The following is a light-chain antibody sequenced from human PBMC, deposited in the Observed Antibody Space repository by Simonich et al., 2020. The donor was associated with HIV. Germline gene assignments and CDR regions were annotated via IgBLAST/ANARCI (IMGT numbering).Light chain of an antibody. CDR2: DDN. CDR3: QVWDNSSDHVV. V-gene: IGLV3-21*03. J-gene: IGLJ2*01. CDR1: NIGSKS. Sequence: SYVLTQPPSVSVAPGKTARITCGGNNIGSKSVHWYQQKPGQAPVLVVYDDNDRPSGIPERFSGSKSGNTATLTISRVEAGDEADYYCQVWDNSSDHVVFGGGTKLTVL.